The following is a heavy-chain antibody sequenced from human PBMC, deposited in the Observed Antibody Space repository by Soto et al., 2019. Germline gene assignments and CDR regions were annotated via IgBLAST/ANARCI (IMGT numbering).Heavy chain of an antibody. J-gene: IGHJ6*03. CDR1: GGSISSYY. D-gene: IGHD3-10*01. CDR3: ARQYYGSGATVYYMDV. CDR2: IYYSGST. Sequence: QVQLQESGPGLVKPSETLSLTCTVSGGSISSYYWSWIRQPPGKGLEWIGYIYYSGSTNYNPSLKSRVTISVDTSKNQFSLKLSSVTAADTAVYYCARQYYGSGATVYYMDVWGKGTTVTVSS. V-gene: IGHV4-59*08.